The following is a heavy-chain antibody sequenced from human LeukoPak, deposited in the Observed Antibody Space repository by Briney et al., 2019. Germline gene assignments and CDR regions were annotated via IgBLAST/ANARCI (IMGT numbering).Heavy chain of an antibody. Sequence: GGSLRLSCAASGFTFSSYAMSRVRQAPGKGLEWVSAISGSGGSTYYADSVKGRFTISRDNSKNTLYLQMNSLRAEDTAVYYCAKDGRFLEWLFMYWGQGTLVTVSS. CDR1: GFTFSSYA. J-gene: IGHJ4*02. CDR2: ISGSGGST. D-gene: IGHD3-3*01. V-gene: IGHV3-23*01. CDR3: AKDGRFLEWLFMY.